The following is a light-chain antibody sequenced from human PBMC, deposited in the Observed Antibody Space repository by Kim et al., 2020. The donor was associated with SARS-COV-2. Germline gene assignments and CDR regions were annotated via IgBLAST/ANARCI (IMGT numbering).Light chain of an antibody. CDR2: DAS. CDR1: QSVSSSY. Sequence: EIVLTQSPGTLSLSPGERATLSCRASQSVSSSYLAWYQQKPGQAPRLLIYDASSRATGIPDRFSGSGSGTDFTLTISRLEPEDFAVYYCQQYGGSPHTFGQGTKVDIK. CDR3: QQYGGSPHT. V-gene: IGKV3-20*01. J-gene: IGKJ1*01.